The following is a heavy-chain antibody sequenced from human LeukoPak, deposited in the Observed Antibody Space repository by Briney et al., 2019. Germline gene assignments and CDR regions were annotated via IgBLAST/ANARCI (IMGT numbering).Heavy chain of an antibody. CDR1: GFSFSDYY. J-gene: IGHJ4*02. V-gene: IGHV3-11*06. CDR2: ISSRSTYI. Sequence: GGSLRLSCTASGFSFSDYYMSWVRQAPGKGLERISYISSRSTYINYADSVKGRFTISRDNAKNFLYLQMNSLRVEDTALYYCARGGTGAFDYWGQGILVTVSS. D-gene: IGHD2-8*02. CDR3: ARGGTGAFDY.